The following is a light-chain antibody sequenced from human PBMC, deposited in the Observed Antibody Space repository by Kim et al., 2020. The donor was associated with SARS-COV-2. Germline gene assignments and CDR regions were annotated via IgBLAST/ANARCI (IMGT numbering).Light chain of an antibody. J-gene: IGKJ4*01. V-gene: IGKV4-1*01. CDR2: WAS. Sequence: VTSNCKSSQTVLHRSNNKNYLAWYKQNPGQPPKLLIYWASTRQSGVPDRFSGSGSATDFTLTISSLQAEDVAVYYCQQYYSSPLTFGGGTKVDIK. CDR3: QQYYSSPLT. CDR1: QTVLHRSNNKNY.